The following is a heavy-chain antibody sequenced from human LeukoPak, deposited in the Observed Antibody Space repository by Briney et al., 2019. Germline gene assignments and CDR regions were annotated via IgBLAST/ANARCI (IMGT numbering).Heavy chain of an antibody. D-gene: IGHD3-22*01. CDR2: IYYSGST. V-gene: IGHV4-59*01. CDR1: GASISSSY. CDR3: ARGTYYFDTV. J-gene: IGHJ4*02. Sequence: SETLSLTCTVSGASISSSYRSWIRQPPGKGLEWIGYIYYSGSTNYNPSLKSRVTLSVDTSKNQFSLKLTSVTAADTAVYYCARGTYYFDTVWGQGTLVTVSS.